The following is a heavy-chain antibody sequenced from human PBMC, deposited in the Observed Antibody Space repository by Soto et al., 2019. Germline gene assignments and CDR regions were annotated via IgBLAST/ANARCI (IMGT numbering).Heavy chain of an antibody. CDR1: GGSISSTNW. Sequence: SETLSLTCAVSGGSISSTNWWSWVRQPPGKGLEWIGEIYHSGNTNYNPSLKSRVTISIDKSKNQFSLKLSSVTAADTAIYYCARDLFPGSGSHFDYWGRGTLVTVSS. J-gene: IGHJ4*02. CDR3: ARDLFPGSGSHFDY. CDR2: IYHSGNT. V-gene: IGHV4-4*02. D-gene: IGHD3-10*01.